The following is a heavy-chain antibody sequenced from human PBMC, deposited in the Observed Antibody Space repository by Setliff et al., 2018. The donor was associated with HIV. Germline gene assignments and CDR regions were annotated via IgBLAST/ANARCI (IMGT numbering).Heavy chain of an antibody. CDR2: LYYRGTT. CDR1: GGSIVSSSYY. V-gene: IGHV4-39*01. D-gene: IGHD3-10*01. Sequence: PSETLSLTCTVSGGSIVSSSYYWGWIRQPPGKGLELIGTLYYRGTTYNNPSLKSRVTFSADTSKNQFSLNLNSVTATDTAVYYCARQGLTMNRGVPAPILYYFDYWGPGILVTVSS. J-gene: IGHJ4*02. CDR3: ARQGLTMNRGVPAPILYYFDY.